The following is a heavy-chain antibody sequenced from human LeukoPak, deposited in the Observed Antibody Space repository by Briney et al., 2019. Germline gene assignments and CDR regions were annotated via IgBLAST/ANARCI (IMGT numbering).Heavy chain of an antibody. CDR1: GGSISSYY. D-gene: IGHD6-19*01. Sequence: SETLSLTCAVSGGSISSYYWSWIRQPPGRGLEWIGYIYHSGSTNHNPSLKSRVTISVDTSKNQFSLKLSSATAADTAVYYCASSPVAGIVYYFDYWGQGTLVTVSS. CDR3: ASSPVAGIVYYFDY. V-gene: IGHV4-59*08. CDR2: IYHSGST. J-gene: IGHJ4*02.